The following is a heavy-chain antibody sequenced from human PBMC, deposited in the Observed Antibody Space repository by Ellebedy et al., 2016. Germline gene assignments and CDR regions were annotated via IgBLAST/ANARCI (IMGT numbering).Heavy chain of an antibody. CDR2: INTYNGNT. CDR3: GRDSLGYTSLTDY. Sequence: ASVKVSXXASGYTFKSHSISWVRQAPGQGLEWVGWINTYNGNTNYTQKVQGRVSLTTDTSTSTAYLELRNLRSDDTAVYYFGRDSLGYTSLTDYWGQGTLVIVSS. D-gene: IGHD3-16*02. J-gene: IGHJ4*02. V-gene: IGHV1-18*01. CDR1: GYTFKSHS.